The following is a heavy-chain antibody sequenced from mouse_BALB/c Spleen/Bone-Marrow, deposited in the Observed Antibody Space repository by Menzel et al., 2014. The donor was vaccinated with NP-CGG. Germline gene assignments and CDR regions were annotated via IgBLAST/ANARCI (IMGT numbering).Heavy chain of an antibody. D-gene: IGHD1-1*01. J-gene: IGHJ4*01. CDR1: GYSITSGYY. Sequence: DVKLQESGPGLVKPSQSLSLTCSVTGYSITSGYYWNWIRQFPGNKLEWMGYISYDGSNNYNPSLKNRISITRDTSKNQFFLKLNSVTTEDTATYYCASFTVVPHYAMDYWGQGTSVTVSS. V-gene: IGHV3-6*02. CDR2: ISYDGSN. CDR3: ASFTVVPHYAMDY.